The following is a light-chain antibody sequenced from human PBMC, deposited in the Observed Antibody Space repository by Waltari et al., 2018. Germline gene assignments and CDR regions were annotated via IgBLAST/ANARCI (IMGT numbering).Light chain of an antibody. CDR2: DAS. Sequence: EIVLTQSPATLSLSPGERATLSCRASQSIDTYLAWYQQKPGQVPRLLIYDASNRATGIPARFSGSRSGADFTLIISSLEPEDFAVYYCHQRSNWPLTFGGGTKVEIK. J-gene: IGKJ4*01. V-gene: IGKV3-11*01. CDR3: HQRSNWPLT. CDR1: QSIDTY.